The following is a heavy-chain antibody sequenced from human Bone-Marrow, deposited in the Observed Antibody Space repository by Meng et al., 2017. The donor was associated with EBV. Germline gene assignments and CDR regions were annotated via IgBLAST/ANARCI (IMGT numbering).Heavy chain of an antibody. CDR2: ISAYNGNT. J-gene: IGHJ4*02. CDR1: GYTFTSYG. CDR3: ARGGYYDSSGEADY. V-gene: IGHV1-18*01. D-gene: IGHD3-22*01. Sequence: QVQLVQSGAEVKKXXXXGKXXCXASGYTFTSYGISWVRQAPGQGLEWMGWISAYNGNTNYAQKLQGRVTMTTDTSTSTAYMELRSLRSDDTAVYYCARGGYYDSSGEADYWGQGTLVTVSS.